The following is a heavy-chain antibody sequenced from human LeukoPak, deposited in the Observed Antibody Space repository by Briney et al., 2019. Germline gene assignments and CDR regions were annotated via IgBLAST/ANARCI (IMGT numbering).Heavy chain of an antibody. Sequence: NPSETLSLTCTVSGGSISSSSYYWGCIRQFPGKGLEWIGTISDGGSTYYNPSLESRVIISVDTSKNQFSLKLSSVTAADTAVYYCVRHCCSTPSKRTFDIWGQGTLVTVSS. CDR1: GGSISSSSYY. CDR2: ISDGGST. J-gene: IGHJ3*02. CDR3: VRHCCSTPSKRTFDI. V-gene: IGHV4-39*01. D-gene: IGHD2-2*01.